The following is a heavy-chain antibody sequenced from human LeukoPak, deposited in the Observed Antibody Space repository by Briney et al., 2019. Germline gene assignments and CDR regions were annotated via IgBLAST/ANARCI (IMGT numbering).Heavy chain of an antibody. J-gene: IGHJ5*02. CDR3: VRLGGSGSLIVVH. V-gene: IGHV4-31*03. D-gene: IGHD3-10*01. CDR1: DGSISSGGYY. Sequence: SETLSLTCTVSDGSISSGGYYWSWIRQHPGKGLEWIGYIYYSGSTYYNPSLKSRVTISVDTSKNQFSLKLSSVTAADTAVYYCVRLGGSGSLIVVHWGQGTLVTVSS. CDR2: IYYSGST.